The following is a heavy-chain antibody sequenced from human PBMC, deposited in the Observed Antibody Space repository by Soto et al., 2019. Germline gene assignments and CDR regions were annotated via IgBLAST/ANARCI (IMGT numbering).Heavy chain of an antibody. V-gene: IGHV1-18*01. J-gene: IGHJ4*02. CDR3: ARGRYGDY. D-gene: IGHD1-26*01. CDR1: GYTFTSYG. Sequence: QVHLVQSGAEVKKPGASVKVSCKASGYTFTSYGITWVRQAPGQGLERLGGISDHNGNTDYAQKLQGRVNVNRDTSTGTAYMEQCSLRSEDTTVYYCARGRYGDYWGQGALVTVSS. CDR2: ISDHNGNT.